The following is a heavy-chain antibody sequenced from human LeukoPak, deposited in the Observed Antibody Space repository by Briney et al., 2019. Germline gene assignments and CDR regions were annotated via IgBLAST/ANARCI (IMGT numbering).Heavy chain of an antibody. Sequence: GESLKISCKGSGYSFKSYWIALVRQMPGKGLEWMGIIYPGDSNTRYNPSFQGQVTISADKSISTAYLQWSSLKASDTAKYYCARQGFVASYGVDVWGRGTTVTVSS. V-gene: IGHV5-51*01. J-gene: IGHJ6*02. CDR1: GYSFKSYW. CDR2: IYPGDSNT. CDR3: ARQGFVASYGVDV.